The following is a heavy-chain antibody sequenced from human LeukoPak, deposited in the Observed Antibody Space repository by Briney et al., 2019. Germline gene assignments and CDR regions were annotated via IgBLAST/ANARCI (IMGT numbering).Heavy chain of an antibody. D-gene: IGHD2-15*01. CDR3: ARAVVVAATLCYFDY. CDR1: GGSFTSNY. J-gene: IGHJ4*02. V-gene: IGHV4-34*01. Sequence: PSETLSLTCAVYGGSFTSNYWSWIRQPPGKGLEWIGEINHSRNTYYNPSLKSRVTISVDTSKNQFSLKLSSVTAADTAVYYCARAVVVAATLCYFDYWGQGTLVTVSS. CDR2: INHSRNT.